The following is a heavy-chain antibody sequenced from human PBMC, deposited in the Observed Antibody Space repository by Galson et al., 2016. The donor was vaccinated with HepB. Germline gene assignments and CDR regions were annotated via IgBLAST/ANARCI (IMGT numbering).Heavy chain of an antibody. J-gene: IGHJ3*01. CDR3: AGSQRWLELENAFDL. V-gene: IGHV3-69-1*01. CDR2: ISSPSTR. CDR1: GFTFSSYT. Sequence: SLRLSCAASGFTFSSYTINWVRQAPGKGLEWIASISSPSTRFFADSARGRFTSSSDNVEKIVYLEMSSLRADDTAVYYCAGSQRWLELENAFDLWGQGTVVTVSS. D-gene: IGHD5-24*01.